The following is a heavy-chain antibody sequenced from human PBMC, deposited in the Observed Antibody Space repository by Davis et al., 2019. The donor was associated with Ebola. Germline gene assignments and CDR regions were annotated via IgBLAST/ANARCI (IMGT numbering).Heavy chain of an antibody. CDR1: GFTFSSYS. V-gene: IGHV3-48*01. CDR2: ISSSSSTI. J-gene: IGHJ6*02. Sequence: GESLKISCAASGFTFSSYSMNWVRQAPGKGLEWVSYISSSSSTIYYADSVKGRFTISRDNAKNSLYLQMNSLRAEDTAVYYCARVSSYYGMDVWGQGTTVTVSS. CDR3: ARVSSYYGMDV.